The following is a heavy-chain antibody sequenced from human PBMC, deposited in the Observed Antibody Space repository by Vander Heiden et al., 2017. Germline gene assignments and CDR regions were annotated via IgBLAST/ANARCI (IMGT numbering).Heavy chain of an antibody. J-gene: IGHJ6*02. Sequence: EVQLVESGGGLVKPGGSLRLSCAASGFTFSSYSMNWVRQAPGKGLEWVSSISSSSSYIYYADSVKGRFTISRDNAKNSLYLQMNSLRAEDTAVYYCARDLVVVVAADGKLYGMDVWGQGTTVTVSS. V-gene: IGHV3-21*01. CDR3: ARDLVVVVAADGKLYGMDV. CDR1: GFTFSSYS. D-gene: IGHD2-15*01. CDR2: ISSSSSYI.